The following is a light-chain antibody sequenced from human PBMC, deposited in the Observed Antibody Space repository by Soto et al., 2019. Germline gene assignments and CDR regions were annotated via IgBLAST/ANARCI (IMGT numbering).Light chain of an antibody. V-gene: IGKV3-11*01. CDR1: QSVSRY. J-gene: IGKJ4*01. CDR3: QQRSDWLT. CDR2: DAS. Sequence: EIVLTQSPATLSLSPGERATLSCRASQSVSRYLAWYQQKRGQPPRLLIYDASNRATGIPVRFSGSGSGTAFTLTISSLEPEDFAVYYCQQRSDWLTFGGGTKVEIK.